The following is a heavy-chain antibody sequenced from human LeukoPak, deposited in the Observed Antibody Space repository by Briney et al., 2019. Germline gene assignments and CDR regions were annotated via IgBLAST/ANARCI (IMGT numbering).Heavy chain of an antibody. CDR1: GGSISSGGYY. Sequence: PSETLSLTCTVSGGSISSGGYYWSWIRQHPRKGLEWIGYISNSGSPSYNPSFKSRVTFSADTSKNHLSLKLNSVTPADTAVYFCARGGAGPLRDWGQGTLVTVSS. CDR3: ARGGAGPLRD. V-gene: IGHV4-61*03. CDR2: ISNSGSP. D-gene: IGHD3-16*01. J-gene: IGHJ4*02.